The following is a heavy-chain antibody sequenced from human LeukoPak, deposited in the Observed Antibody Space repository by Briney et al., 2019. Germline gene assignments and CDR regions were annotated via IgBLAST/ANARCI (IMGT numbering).Heavy chain of an antibody. D-gene: IGHD5-24*01. Sequence: SETLSLTCGVSGGYISGYYWTWIRQPPGKGLEWIGYVSYSGSTNYNPSLKSRVTISLDTSKNHFSLKLRSVSAADTGVYYCARDGGRDGFNYFDYWGQGTLVTVSS. J-gene: IGHJ4*02. CDR2: VSYSGST. CDR3: ARDGGRDGFNYFDY. CDR1: GGYISGYY. V-gene: IGHV4-59*01.